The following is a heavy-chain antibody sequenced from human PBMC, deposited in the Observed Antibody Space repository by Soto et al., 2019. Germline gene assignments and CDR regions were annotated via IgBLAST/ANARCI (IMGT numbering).Heavy chain of an antibody. CDR1: GGSISSGDYY. D-gene: IGHD5-12*01. CDR2: IYYSGST. Sequence: PSETLSLTCTVSGGSISSGDYYWSWIRQPPGKGLEWIGYIYYSGSTKYNPSLKSRVTMSEDTSKNQFSLKVISVTAADTAVYYCAREGNLGRWLQPLDYWGQGTLVTVSS. J-gene: IGHJ4*02. V-gene: IGHV4-61*08. CDR3: AREGNLGRWLQPLDY.